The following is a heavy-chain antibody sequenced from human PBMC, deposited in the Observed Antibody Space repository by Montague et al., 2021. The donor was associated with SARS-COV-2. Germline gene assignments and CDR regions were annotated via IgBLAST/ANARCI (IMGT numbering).Heavy chain of an antibody. D-gene: IGHD2-8*01. CDR2: INHSGST. CDR1: GGSFSGYY. J-gene: IGHJ4*02. CDR3: ARANGYYFDC. Sequence: SETLSLTCVVYGGSFSGYYWSWIRQPPGKGLEWIGEINHSGSTNYNPSLKSRVTISVDTSKNQFSLKLSSVTAADTAVYYCARANGYYFDCWGQGTLVTVSS. V-gene: IGHV4-34*01.